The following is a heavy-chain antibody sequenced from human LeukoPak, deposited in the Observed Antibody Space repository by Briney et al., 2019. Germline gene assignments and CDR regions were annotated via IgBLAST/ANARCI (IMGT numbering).Heavy chain of an antibody. J-gene: IGHJ4*02. V-gene: IGHV3-21*01. Sequence: GGSLRLSCAASGFTFSSYTMNWVRQAPGKGLEWVSSISSSGSYIYYADSVKGRFSISRDNAKNSLYLQMNSLRAEDTAVYYCVRDLTRNYYVSSGYYFPYWGQGTLVTVSS. CDR1: GFTFSSYT. D-gene: IGHD3-22*01. CDR2: ISSSGSYI. CDR3: VRDLTRNYYVSSGYYFPY.